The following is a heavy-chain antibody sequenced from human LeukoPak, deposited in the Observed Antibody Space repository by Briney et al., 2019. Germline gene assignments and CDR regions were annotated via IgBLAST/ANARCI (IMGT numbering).Heavy chain of an antibody. CDR3: ARRTAYCSGDICYVRSFDI. CDR1: GASISSYY. CDR2: IFNSGST. J-gene: IGHJ3*02. V-gene: IGHV4-59*08. Sequence: SETLSLPYTVSGASISSYYRSWIRQPPGQGLEWIGYIFNSGSTSYNPSLKSRVSISEDTSKNHFSLRLSSVSAADTAVYYCARRTAYCSGDICYVRSFDIWGQGTMVTVSS. D-gene: IGHD2-15*01.